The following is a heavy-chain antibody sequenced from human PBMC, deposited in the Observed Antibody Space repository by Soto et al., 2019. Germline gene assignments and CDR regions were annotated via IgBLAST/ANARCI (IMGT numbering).Heavy chain of an antibody. V-gene: IGHV1-58*02. Sequence: GASVKVSCKASGFTFTSSAMRWVRQARGQRLEWIGWIVVGSGNTNYAQKFQERVTITRDMSTSTAYMELSSLRSEDTAVYYCAAASGYDWLAIDYWGQGTLVTVSS. D-gene: IGHD5-12*01. CDR1: GFTFTSSA. J-gene: IGHJ4*02. CDR3: AAASGYDWLAIDY. CDR2: IVVGSGNT.